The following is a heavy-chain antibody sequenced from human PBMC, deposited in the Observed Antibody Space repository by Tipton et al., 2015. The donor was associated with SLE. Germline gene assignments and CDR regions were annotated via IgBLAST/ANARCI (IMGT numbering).Heavy chain of an antibody. J-gene: IGHJ4*02. V-gene: IGHV4-59*12. CDR1: GGSISSYY. CDR2: IYYSGST. Sequence: TLSLTCTVSGGSISSYYWSWIRQPPGKGLEWIGYIYYSGSTNYNPSLKSRVTISVDTSMNQFSLKLSSVTAADTAVYYCARRLTGDAGYFDYWGQGTLVTVSS. D-gene: IGHD3-9*01. CDR3: ARRLTGDAGYFDY.